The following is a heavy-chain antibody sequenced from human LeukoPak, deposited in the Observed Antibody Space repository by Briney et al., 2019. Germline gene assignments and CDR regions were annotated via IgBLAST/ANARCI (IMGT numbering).Heavy chain of an antibody. V-gene: IGHV3-23*01. Sequence: PGGSLRLSCAASGFTFSSYGMSWVRQAPGKGLEWVSAISGSGGNTYYADSVKGRFTISRDNSKNTRYLQMNSLRAEDTAVYYCAKIQGSYDYWGQGTLVTVPS. J-gene: IGHJ4*02. CDR2: ISGSGGNT. CDR1: GFTFSSYG. D-gene: IGHD1-26*01. CDR3: AKIQGSYDY.